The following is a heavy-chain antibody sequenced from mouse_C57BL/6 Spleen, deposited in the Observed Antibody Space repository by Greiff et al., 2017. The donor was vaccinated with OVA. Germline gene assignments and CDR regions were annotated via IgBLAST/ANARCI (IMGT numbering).Heavy chain of an antibody. Sequence: VQLQQPGAELVRPGTSVKLSCKASGYTFTSYWMHWVKQRPGQGLEWIGVIDPSDSYTNYNQKFKGKATLTVDTSSSTAYMQLSSLTSEDSAVYYCARVRYYGSSYDYAMDYWGQGTSVTVSS. J-gene: IGHJ4*01. CDR1: GYTFTSYW. D-gene: IGHD1-1*01. V-gene: IGHV1-59*01. CDR3: ARVRYYGSSYDYAMDY. CDR2: IDPSDSYT.